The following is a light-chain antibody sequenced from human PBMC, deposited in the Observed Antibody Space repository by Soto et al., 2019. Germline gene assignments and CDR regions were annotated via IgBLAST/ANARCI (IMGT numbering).Light chain of an antibody. J-gene: IGKJ5*01. CDR2: GAS. CDR1: QSVSSRS. V-gene: IGKV3-20*01. CDR3: QQYGGSPLIT. Sequence: EVVLTQSPGTLSLSLGERVTLSCRASQSVSSRSLAWYQQKPGQAPRLLIYGASNRATGIPDRFSGSGSGTDFSLTISRLEPEDFAVYYCQQYGGSPLITFGQGTRLEIK.